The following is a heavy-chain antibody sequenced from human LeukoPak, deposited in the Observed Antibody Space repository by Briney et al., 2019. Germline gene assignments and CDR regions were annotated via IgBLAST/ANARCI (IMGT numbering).Heavy chain of an antibody. J-gene: IGHJ5*02. CDR1: GYTFTSYG. V-gene: IGHV1-18*01. CDR2: ISAYNGNT. D-gene: IGHD1-26*01. CDR3: ARAISGSYYVDEFRYWFDP. Sequence: ASVKVSCKASGYTFTSYGISWVRQAHGQGLEWMGWISAYNGNTNYAQKLQGRVTMTTDTSTSTAYMELRSLRSDDTAVYYCARAISGSYYVDEFRYWFDPWGQGTLVTVSS.